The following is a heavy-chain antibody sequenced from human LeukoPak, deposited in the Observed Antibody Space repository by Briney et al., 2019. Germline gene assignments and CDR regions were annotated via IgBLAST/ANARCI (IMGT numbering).Heavy chain of an antibody. CDR3: ARDHHYYDSSGLFT. D-gene: IGHD3-22*01. J-gene: IGHJ4*02. V-gene: IGHV4-39*07. Sequence: SETLSLTCTVSGGSISSSRDYWAWIRQPPGKGLEWIANIYYSGSTYYSPSLKSRVTISVDTSKNQFFLKLSSVTAADTAVYYCARDHHYYDSSGLFTWGQGTLVTVSS. CDR1: GGSISSSRDY. CDR2: IYYSGST.